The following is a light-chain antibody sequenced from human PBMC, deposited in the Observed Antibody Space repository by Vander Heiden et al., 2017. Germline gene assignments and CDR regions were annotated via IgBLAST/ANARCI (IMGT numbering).Light chain of an antibody. CDR2: AAS. J-gene: IGKJ4*01. CDR1: QSISSY. V-gene: IGKV1-39*01. Sequence: DIQMIQSPSSLSASVGDRVTITCRASQSISSYLNWYQQKPGKAPKLLIYAASSLQSGVPSRFSDSGSGTDFTLTISSLQPEDFATYYCQQSYSTPPLTFGGETKVEIK. CDR3: QQSYSTPPLT.